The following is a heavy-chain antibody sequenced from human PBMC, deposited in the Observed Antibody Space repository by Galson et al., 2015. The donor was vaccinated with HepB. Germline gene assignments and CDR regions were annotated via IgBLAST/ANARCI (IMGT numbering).Heavy chain of an antibody. J-gene: IGHJ4*02. D-gene: IGHD4-17*01. CDR3: VKEPLAPDYGDYAPSPNFDY. CDR1: GFTLSSYA. V-gene: IGHV3-23*01. Sequence: SLRLSCAASGFTLSSYAMSWVRQAPGKGLEWVSAISGSGGSTYYADSVKGRFTISRDNSKNTLYLQMNSLRAEDTAVYYCVKEPLAPDYGDYAPSPNFDYWGQGTLVTVSS. CDR2: ISGSGGST.